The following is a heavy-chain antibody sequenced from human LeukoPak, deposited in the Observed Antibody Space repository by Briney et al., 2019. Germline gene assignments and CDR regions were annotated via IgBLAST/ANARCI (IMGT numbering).Heavy chain of an antibody. CDR1: XFTXXXYA. V-gene: IGHV3-23*01. CDR3: AKTGAYYDSSGYYFSPFDY. CDR2: ISGSGGST. Sequence: XAAXXFTXXXYAMIWVRQAPGKGLEWVSAISGSGGSTYYADSVKGGFTISRDNSKKTLYLQMNSLRAEDTAVYYCAKTGAYYDSSGYYFSPFDYWGQGTLVTVSS. D-gene: IGHD3-22*01. J-gene: IGHJ4*02.